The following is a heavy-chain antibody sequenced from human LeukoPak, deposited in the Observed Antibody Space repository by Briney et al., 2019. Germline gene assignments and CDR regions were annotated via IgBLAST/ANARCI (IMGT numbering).Heavy chain of an antibody. J-gene: IGHJ4*02. D-gene: IGHD4-23*01. Sequence: GASVKVSCKASGGTFSSYSINWVRQAPGQGLEWLGRIIPILDIANYAQKFQGRVTITADKSTSTAYMEVSSLRYGDTAVYYCARAILGGNSGFDYWGQGTLVTVSS. CDR3: ARAILGGNSGFDY. CDR1: GGTFSSYS. V-gene: IGHV1-69*02. CDR2: IIPILDIA.